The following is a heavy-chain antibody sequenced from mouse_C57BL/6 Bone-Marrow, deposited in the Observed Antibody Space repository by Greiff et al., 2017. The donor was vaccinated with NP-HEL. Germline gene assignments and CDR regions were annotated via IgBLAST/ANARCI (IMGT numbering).Heavy chain of an antibody. Sequence: VQLKQSGGGLVKPGGSLKLSCAASGFTFSSYAMSWVRQTPEKRLEWVATISDGGSYTYYPDNVKGRFTISRDNAKNNLYLQMSHLKSEDTAMYYCARFYRGFAYWGQGTLVTVSA. CDR3: ARFYRGFAY. CDR1: GFTFSSYA. CDR2: ISDGGSYT. V-gene: IGHV5-4*01. D-gene: IGHD2-1*01. J-gene: IGHJ3*01.